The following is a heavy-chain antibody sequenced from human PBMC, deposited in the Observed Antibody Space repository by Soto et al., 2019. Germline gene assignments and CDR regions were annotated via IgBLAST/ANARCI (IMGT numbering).Heavy chain of an antibody. V-gene: IGHV4-30-4*01. CDR3: ARLNSGSYLYHFDF. J-gene: IGHJ4*02. D-gene: IGHD1-26*01. CDR1: GGSISSGDYY. Sequence: QVQLQESGPGLVKPSQTLSLTCTVSGGSISSGDYYWSWIRQPPGKGLEWIGYIHYSGSTYYNPSLKGRVTMSVDTSKNQFSLKLSSVTAADTAVYYCARLNSGSYLYHFDFWGQGTLVTVSS. CDR2: IHYSGST.